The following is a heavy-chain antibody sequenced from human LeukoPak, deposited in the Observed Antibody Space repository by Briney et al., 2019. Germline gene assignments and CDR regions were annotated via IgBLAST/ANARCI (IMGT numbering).Heavy chain of an antibody. CDR2: ISSNGGST. CDR1: GFTFSSYA. J-gene: IGHJ4*02. CDR3: VKTRYSYTSTLGDYFDY. D-gene: IGHD5-18*01. V-gene: IGHV3-64D*06. Sequence: GGSLRLSCSASGFTFSSYAMHWVRQAPGKGLEYVSAISSNGGSTYYADSVKGRFTISRDNSKNTLYLQMSSLRAEDTAVYYCVKTRYSYTSTLGDYFDYWGQGTLVTVSS.